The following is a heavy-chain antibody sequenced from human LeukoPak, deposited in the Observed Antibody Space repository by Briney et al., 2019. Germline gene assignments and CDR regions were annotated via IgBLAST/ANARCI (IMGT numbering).Heavy chain of an antibody. Sequence: SETLSLTCMDSLGSLCSSSYYCGWIRQPPGKGLEWIGSIYYSGSTYYNPSLKCRVTISVDAFKNQFSLKLSSVTAADTAVYYCAREDDCYDTSGSVDYWGQGTLVTVSS. J-gene: IGHJ4*02. V-gene: IGHV4-39*02. CDR1: LGSLCSSSYY. CDR2: IYYSGST. CDR3: AREDDCYDTSGSVDY. D-gene: IGHD3-22*01.